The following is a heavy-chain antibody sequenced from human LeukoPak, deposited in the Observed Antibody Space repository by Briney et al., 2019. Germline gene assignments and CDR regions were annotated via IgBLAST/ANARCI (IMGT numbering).Heavy chain of an antibody. D-gene: IGHD6-13*01. CDR2: INPNSGGT. V-gene: IGHV1-2*02. J-gene: IGHJ4*02. CDR1: GGTFSSYA. CDR3: ARDIAAAAGY. Sequence: EASVKVSCKASGGTFSSYAISWVRQAPGQGLEWMGWINPNSGGTNYAQKFQGRVTMTRDASISTAYMELSRLRSDDTAVYYCARDIAAAAGYWGQGTLVTVSS.